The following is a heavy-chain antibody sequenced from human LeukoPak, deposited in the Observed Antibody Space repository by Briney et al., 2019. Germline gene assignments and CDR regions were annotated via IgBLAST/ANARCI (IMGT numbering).Heavy chain of an antibody. CDR3: ARDLSYSSGWYHY. CDR1: GFTFSIYS. J-gene: IGHJ4*02. Sequence: GGSLSLSCAASGFTFSIYSMNWVREAPGKGLEWVSSLCSSSNYIFYADSLKGRFTISRDNAKNSLYLQRNSLRAEDTAVYYCARDLSYSSGWYHYWGQGTLVTVSS. D-gene: IGHD6-19*01. CDR2: LCSSSNYI. V-gene: IGHV3-21*01.